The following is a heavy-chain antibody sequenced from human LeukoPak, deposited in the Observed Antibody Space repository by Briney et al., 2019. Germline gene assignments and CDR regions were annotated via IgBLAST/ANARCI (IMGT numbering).Heavy chain of an antibody. V-gene: IGHV3-30*18. CDR1: GFTFSSYG. CDR3: AKDMGGYGYNDDDAFDI. Sequence: GGSLRLSCAASGFTFSSYGMHWVRQAPGKGLEWVAVISYDGSNKYYADSVKGRFTISRDNSKNTLYLQMNSLRAEDTAVYYRAKDMGGYGYNDDDAFDIWGQGTMVTVSS. D-gene: IGHD3-16*01. J-gene: IGHJ3*02. CDR2: ISYDGSNK.